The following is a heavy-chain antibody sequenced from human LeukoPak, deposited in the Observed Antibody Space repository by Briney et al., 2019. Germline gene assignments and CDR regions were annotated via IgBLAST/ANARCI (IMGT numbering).Heavy chain of an antibody. CDR2: IKSKTDGGTT. D-gene: IGHD3-3*01. CDR1: GFTFSNAW. Sequence: PGGSLRLSCAASGFTFSNAWMNWVRQAPGKGLEWVGRIKSKTDGGTTDYAAPMKGRFTISRDDSKNTLYLQMNSLKTEDTAVYYCTTEGNVGFLEWLYGYWGQGTLVTVSS. J-gene: IGHJ4*02. CDR3: TTEGNVGFLEWLYGY. V-gene: IGHV3-15*07.